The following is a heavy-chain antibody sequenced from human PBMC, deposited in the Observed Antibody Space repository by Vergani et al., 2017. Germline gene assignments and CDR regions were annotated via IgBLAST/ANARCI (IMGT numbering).Heavy chain of an antibody. CDR3: ARYDRDESFDY. V-gene: IGHV4-59*01. D-gene: IGHD5-24*01. CDR1: GGSISSYY. CDR2: IYYSGST. Sequence: QVQLQESGPGLVKPSETLPLTCTVSGGSISSYYWSWIRQPPGKGLEWIGYIYYSGSTNYNPSLKSRVTISVDTSKNQFSLKLSSVTAADTAVYYCARYDRDESFDYWGQGTLVTVSS. J-gene: IGHJ4*02.